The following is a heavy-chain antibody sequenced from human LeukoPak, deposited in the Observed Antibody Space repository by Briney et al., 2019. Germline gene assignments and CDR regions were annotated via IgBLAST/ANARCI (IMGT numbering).Heavy chain of an antibody. CDR2: INSDGSST. V-gene: IGHV3-74*01. Sequence: GGSLRLSCAASGFTFSSYWMHWVRQVPGKGLVWVSRINSDGSSTSYADSVKGRFAISRDNAKSTLYLQMNSLRGEDTAVYHCARCSGSYYRWFDPWGQGTLVTVSS. J-gene: IGHJ5*02. D-gene: IGHD1-26*01. CDR1: GFTFSSYW. CDR3: ARCSGSYYRWFDP.